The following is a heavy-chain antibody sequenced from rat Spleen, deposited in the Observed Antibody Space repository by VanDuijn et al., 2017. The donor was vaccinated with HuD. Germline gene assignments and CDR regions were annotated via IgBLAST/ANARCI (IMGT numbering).Heavy chain of an antibody. Sequence: EVQLVESGGGLVQPGRSLKLSCAASGFTFSDYAMAWVRQAPKKGLEWVATIIYDGSSTYYRDSVKGRFTISRDNAKSTLYLQMDSLRSEDTATYYCARQRRVEWWGNWYFDFWGPGTMVSVSS. D-gene: IGHD1-1*01. V-gene: IGHV5-17*01. CDR1: GFTFSDYA. CDR3: ARQRRVEWWGNWYFDF. J-gene: IGHJ1*01. CDR2: IIYDGSST.